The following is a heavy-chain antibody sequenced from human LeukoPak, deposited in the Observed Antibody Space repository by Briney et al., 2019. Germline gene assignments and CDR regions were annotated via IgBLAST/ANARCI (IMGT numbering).Heavy chain of an antibody. J-gene: IGHJ5*02. CDR1: GYTFTGYY. D-gene: IGHD6-13*01. CDR2: MNPNSGNT. Sequence: ASVKVSCKASGYTFTGYYMHWVRQAPGQGLEWMGWMNPNSGNTGYAQKFQGRVTMTRNTSISTAYMELSSLRSEDTAVYYCARAYSSSWFXWFDPXGQGTXVTV. CDR3: ARAYSSSWFXWFDP. V-gene: IGHV1-8*02.